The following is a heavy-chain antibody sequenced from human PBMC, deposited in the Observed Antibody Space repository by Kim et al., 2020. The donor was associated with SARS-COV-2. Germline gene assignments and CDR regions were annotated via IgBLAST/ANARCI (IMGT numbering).Heavy chain of an antibody. Sequence: GGSLRLSCAASGFTFSDYYMSWIRQAPGKGLEWVSYISSSSSYTNYADSVKGRFTISRDNAKNSLYLQMNSLRAEDTAVYYCARGGGYSGYDYYYYYGMDVWGQGTTVTVSS. D-gene: IGHD5-12*01. CDR3: ARGGGYSGYDYYYYYGMDV. J-gene: IGHJ6*02. CDR1: GFTFSDYY. CDR2: ISSSSSYT. V-gene: IGHV3-11*06.